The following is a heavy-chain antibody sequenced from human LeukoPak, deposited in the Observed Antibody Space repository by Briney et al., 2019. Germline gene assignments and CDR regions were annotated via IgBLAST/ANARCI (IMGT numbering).Heavy chain of an antibody. CDR1: GFTFSSYG. CDR2: ISYDGSNK. J-gene: IGHJ5*02. CDR3: AKDRGRSHYYGSGSYLFDP. V-gene: IGHV3-30*18. Sequence: GGSLRLFCAASGFTFSSYGMHWVRQAPGKGLEWVAVISYDGSNKYYADSVKGRFTISRDNYKNTLYLQMNSLRAEDTAVSYCAKDRGRSHYYGSGSYLFDPWGQGTLVTVSS. D-gene: IGHD3-10*01.